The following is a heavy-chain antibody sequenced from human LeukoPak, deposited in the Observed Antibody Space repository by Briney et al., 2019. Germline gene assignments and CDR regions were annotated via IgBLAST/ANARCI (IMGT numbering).Heavy chain of an antibody. CDR1: GGSINSHY. D-gene: IGHD6-19*01. V-gene: IGHV4-59*08. Sequence: SETLSLTCAVSGGSINSHYWGWIRRPPGKGLQWIGDIYYTGKINYNPSLKSRVTITLDTSKDHLSLNLTSVLAADTAIYYCVRRDTGWNYFDYWGQGILVTVSS. CDR3: VRRDTGWNYFDY. CDR2: IYYTGKI. J-gene: IGHJ4*02.